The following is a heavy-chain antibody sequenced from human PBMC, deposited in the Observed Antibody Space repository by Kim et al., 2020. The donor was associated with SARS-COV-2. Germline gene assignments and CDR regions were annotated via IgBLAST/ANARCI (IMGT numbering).Heavy chain of an antibody. J-gene: IGHJ4*02. CDR3: AKAYDDRGYYFERAVDY. Sequence: GGSLRLSCAASGFTFSSYAMSWVRQAPGKGLEWVSVIRGDADTTYYADSVKGRFTISRDNSRNTLYLQMNTLGAGDTAVYYCAKAYDDRGYYFERAVDYWGQGTLVTVSS. V-gene: IGHV3-23*01. CDR1: GFTFSSYA. D-gene: IGHD3-22*01. CDR2: IRGDADTT.